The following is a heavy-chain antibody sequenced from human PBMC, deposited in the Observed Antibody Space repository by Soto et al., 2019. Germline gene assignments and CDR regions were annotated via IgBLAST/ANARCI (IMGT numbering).Heavy chain of an antibody. V-gene: IGHV3-23*01. J-gene: IGHJ4*02. CDR3: AKSGSRGYYFDY. Sequence: PGGSLRLSCAASGFTFRGYWMHWVRQAPGKGLVWVSDISASGGSTYYADSVKGRFTISRDSSKNTLYLQMNSLRAEDTAVYYCAKSGSRGYYFDYWGQGALVTVSS. D-gene: IGHD1-1*01. CDR1: GFTFRGYW. CDR2: ISASGGST.